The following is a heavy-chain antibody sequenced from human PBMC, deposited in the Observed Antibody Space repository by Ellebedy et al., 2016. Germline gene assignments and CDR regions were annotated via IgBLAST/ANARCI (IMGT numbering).Heavy chain of an antibody. J-gene: IGHJ5*02. D-gene: IGHD3-22*01. CDR1: GGSISSSNYY. Sequence: GSLRLXXTVSGGSISSSNYYWGWIRQPPGKGLEWIGSIYYSGSTYYNPSLKSRVTISIDTSKNQFSLKLSSVTAADTAVYYCARGLYFDSSGYYYWFDPWGRGTLVTVSS. CDR3: ARGLYFDSSGYYYWFDP. V-gene: IGHV4-39*07. CDR2: IYYSGST.